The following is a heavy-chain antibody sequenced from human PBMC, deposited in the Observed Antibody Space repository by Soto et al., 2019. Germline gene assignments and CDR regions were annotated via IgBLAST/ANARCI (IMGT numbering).Heavy chain of an antibody. Sequence: ASVKVSCKASGYTFTSYGISWVRQAPGQGLEWMGWISAYNGNTNYAQKLQGRVTMTTDTSTSTAYMELRSLGSDDTAVYYCARVGPRPAVPIYCSGGSCYLGPPHFDYWGQGTLVTVSS. J-gene: IGHJ4*02. CDR1: GYTFTSYG. D-gene: IGHD2-15*01. CDR2: ISAYNGNT. V-gene: IGHV1-18*01. CDR3: ARVGPRPAVPIYCSGGSCYLGPPHFDY.